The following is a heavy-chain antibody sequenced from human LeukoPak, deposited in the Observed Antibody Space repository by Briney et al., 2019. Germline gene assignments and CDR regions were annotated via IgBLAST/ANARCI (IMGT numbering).Heavy chain of an antibody. CDR1: GFTFSSYW. D-gene: IGHD3-22*01. Sequence: GGSLRLSCAASGFTFSSYWMSWVRQAPGKGLEWVVNIKQDGSEKYYVDSVKGRFTISRDNAKNSLYLQMNSLRAEDTAVYYCAMLYYYDSSGSYYYYGMDVWGQETTVTVSS. J-gene: IGHJ6*02. CDR3: AMLYYYDSSGSYYYYGMDV. V-gene: IGHV3-7*02. CDR2: IKQDGSEK.